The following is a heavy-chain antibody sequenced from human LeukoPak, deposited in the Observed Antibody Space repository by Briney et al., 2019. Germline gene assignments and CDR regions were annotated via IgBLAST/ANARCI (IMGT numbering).Heavy chain of an antibody. V-gene: IGHV3-48*04. Sequence: GGSLRLSCAASGFTFSSYSMNWVRQAPGKRLEWVSYISSSSSTIYYADSVKGRFTISRDNAKNSLYLQMNSLRAEDTAVYYCARAPGRDGYTRFDYWGQGTLVTVSS. D-gene: IGHD5-24*01. CDR2: ISSSSSTI. J-gene: IGHJ4*02. CDR1: GFTFSSYS. CDR3: ARAPGRDGYTRFDY.